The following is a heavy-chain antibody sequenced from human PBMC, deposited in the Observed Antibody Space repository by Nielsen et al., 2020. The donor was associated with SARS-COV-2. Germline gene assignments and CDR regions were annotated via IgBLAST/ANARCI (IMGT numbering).Heavy chain of an antibody. J-gene: IGHJ5*02. D-gene: IGHD3-10*01. CDR1: GYSFTSYW. Sequence: GESLKISCKGSGYSFTSYWIGWVRQMPGKGLEWMGIIYPGDSDTRYSPSFQGQVTISADKSISTAYLQWSSLKASDTAMYYCAVNSMVRGVIPRAWGQGTLVTVSS. V-gene: IGHV5-51*01. CDR2: IYPGDSDT. CDR3: AVNSMVRGVIPRA.